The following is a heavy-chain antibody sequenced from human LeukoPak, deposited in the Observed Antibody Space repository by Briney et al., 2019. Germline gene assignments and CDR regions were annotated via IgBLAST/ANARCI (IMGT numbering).Heavy chain of an antibody. J-gene: IGHJ5*02. CDR3: ARHEGGGSLFWFDP. Sequence: SETLSLTCTVSGGSISSYYWSWIRQPPGKGLEWIGYIYYSGSTNYNPSFKSRVTISVDTSKNQFSLKLSSVTAADTAVYYCARHEGGGSLFWFDPWGQGTLVTVSS. CDR2: IYYSGST. CDR1: GGSISSYY. V-gene: IGHV4-59*08. D-gene: IGHD1-26*01.